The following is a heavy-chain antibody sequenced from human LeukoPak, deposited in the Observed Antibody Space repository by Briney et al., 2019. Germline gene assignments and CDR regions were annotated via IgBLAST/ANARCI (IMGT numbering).Heavy chain of an antibody. V-gene: IGHV4-38-2*02. D-gene: IGHD4-17*01. J-gene: IGHJ3*02. CDR1: GYSISSGHY. CDR2: IYHSGST. CDR3: ARDDGFYGVDYGDYVGSAFDI. Sequence: PSETLSLTCTVSGYSISSGHYWGWIRQPPGKGLEWIGSIYHSGSTYYNPSLKSRVTISVDTSNNQFSLKLSSVTAADTAVYYCARDDGFYGVDYGDYVGSAFDIWGQGTMVTVSS.